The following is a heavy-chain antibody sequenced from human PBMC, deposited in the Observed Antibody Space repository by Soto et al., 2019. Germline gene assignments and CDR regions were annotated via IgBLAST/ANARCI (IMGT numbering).Heavy chain of an antibody. V-gene: IGHV3-66*01. Sequence: SGGSLRLSCAASGFTVSSNYMXWVRQAPGKGLEWVSVIYSGGSTYYADSVKGRFTISRDNSKNTLYLQMNSLRAEDTAVYYCARGTKYSSSAYYFDYWGQGTLVTVSS. J-gene: IGHJ4*02. CDR3: ARGTKYSSSAYYFDY. CDR1: GFTVSSNY. CDR2: IYSGGST. D-gene: IGHD6-6*01.